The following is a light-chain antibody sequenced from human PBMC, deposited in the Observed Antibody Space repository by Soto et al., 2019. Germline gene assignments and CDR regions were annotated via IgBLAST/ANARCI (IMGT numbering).Light chain of an antibody. CDR3: QQSYNAPFN. V-gene: IGKV1-39*01. Sequence: DIQMTQSPSPLSASVGDRIIITCRVSQTIARYINWFQQKSGQPPKLLVYAASTLRHGVPSRFSASGSGSHFTLTINRLQPEDLATYYCQQSYNAPFNVGPGTKVDSK. CDR1: QTIARY. J-gene: IGKJ3*01. CDR2: AAS.